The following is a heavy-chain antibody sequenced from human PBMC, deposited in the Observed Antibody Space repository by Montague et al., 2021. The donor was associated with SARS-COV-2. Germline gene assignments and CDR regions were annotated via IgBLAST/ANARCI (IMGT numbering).Heavy chain of an antibody. Sequence: SLRLSCAASGFTFDDYAMHWVRQAPGKGLEWVSGISWHRGSIGYADSVKGRFTISRDNVKNSLYLQMNSLRAEDTALYYCAKEDGSGSYYWGVFDYWGQGTLVTVSS. CDR1: GFTFDDYA. V-gene: IGHV3-9*01. D-gene: IGHD3-10*01. CDR3: AKEDGSGSYYWGVFDY. CDR2: ISWHRGSI. J-gene: IGHJ4*02.